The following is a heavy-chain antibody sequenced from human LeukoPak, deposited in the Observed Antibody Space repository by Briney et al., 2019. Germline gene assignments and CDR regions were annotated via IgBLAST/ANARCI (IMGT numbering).Heavy chain of an antibody. D-gene: IGHD3-22*01. Sequence: ASVKVSCKASGYTSTRYGINWVRQAPGQGLEWVGWISVYNDATNYAQKLQGRVSLTTDPSTNTAYMELRSLTSDDTAIYYCARRTLDSSGYVFGHPTEPFYFDFWGQGTLVTVSS. J-gene: IGHJ4*02. CDR2: ISVYNDAT. CDR3: ARRTLDSSGYVFGHPTEPFYFDF. V-gene: IGHV1-18*01. CDR1: GYTSTRYG.